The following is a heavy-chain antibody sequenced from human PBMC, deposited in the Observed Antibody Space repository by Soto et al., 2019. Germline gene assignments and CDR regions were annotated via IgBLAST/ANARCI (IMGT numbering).Heavy chain of an antibody. V-gene: IGHV5-51*01. CDR3: PRCGAEGGYDYSPTYYCDY. D-gene: IGHD5-12*01. J-gene: IGHJ4*02. CDR1: GYSFTSYW. CDR2: IYPGDSDT. Sequence: GESLKISCKGSGYSFTSYWIGWVRQMPGKGLEWMGIIYPGDSDTRYSPSFQGQVTISADKSISTAYLQWSSLKASDTAMYYCPRCGAEGGYDYSPTYYCDYWWQGPLGAVSS.